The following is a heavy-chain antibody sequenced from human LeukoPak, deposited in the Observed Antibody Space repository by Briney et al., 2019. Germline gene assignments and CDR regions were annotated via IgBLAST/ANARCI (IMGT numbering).Heavy chain of an antibody. V-gene: IGHV4-30-2*01. D-gene: IGHD5-24*01. J-gene: IGHJ4*02. CDR2: IYHSGST. CDR3: ARNRDGYNSFDY. Sequence: SQTLSLTCAVSGGSISSGGYSWSWIRQPSGKGLEWIGYIYHSGSTYYNPSLKSRVTISVDRSKNQFSLKLSSVTAADTAVYYCARNRDGYNSFDYWGQGTLVTVSS. CDR1: GGSISSGGYS.